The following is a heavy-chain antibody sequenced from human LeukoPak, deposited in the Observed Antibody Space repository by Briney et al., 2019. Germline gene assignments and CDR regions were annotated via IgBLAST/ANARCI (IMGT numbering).Heavy chain of an antibody. CDR1: GFTLSSYA. D-gene: IGHD6-19*01. CDR3: AKSPRLIAVAGTCYFDY. V-gene: IGHV3-23*01. CDR2: ISGSGGST. J-gene: IGHJ4*02. Sequence: GGSLRLSCAASGFTLSSYAMSWVRQAPGKGLEWVSAISGSGGSTYYADSVKGRFTISRDNSKNTLYLQMNSLRAEDTAVYYCAKSPRLIAVAGTCYFDYWGQGTLVTVSS.